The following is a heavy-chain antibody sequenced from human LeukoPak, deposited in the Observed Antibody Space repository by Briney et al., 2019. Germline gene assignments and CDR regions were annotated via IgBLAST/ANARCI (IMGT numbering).Heavy chain of an antibody. V-gene: IGHV1-2*02. Sequence: ASVKVSCKASGYTFTGYYMHWVRQAPGQGLEWMGWINPNSGGTNYAQKFQGRVTMTRDTSISTACMELSRLRSDDTAVYYCARDLHDFWSGYPPLYLDYWGQGTLVTVSS. CDR1: GYTFTGYY. J-gene: IGHJ4*02. CDR3: ARDLHDFWSGYPPLYLDY. CDR2: INPNSGGT. D-gene: IGHD3-3*01.